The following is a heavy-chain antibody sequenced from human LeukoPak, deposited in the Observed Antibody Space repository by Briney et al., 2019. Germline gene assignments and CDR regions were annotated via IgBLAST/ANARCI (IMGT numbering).Heavy chain of an antibody. V-gene: IGHV3-23*01. CDR2: VSGNGGDI. CDR1: GFIFSSQA. CDR3: AKEDRRVRSGFDP. J-gene: IGHJ5*02. D-gene: IGHD1-14*01. Sequence: GGSLRLSCAASGFIFSSQALSRVRQAPGKGLEWVSSVSGNGGDIYYTDSVKGRFTISRDNSRNTLYLQMNSLRADDTAVYYCAKEDRRVRSGFDPWGQGTLVTVSS.